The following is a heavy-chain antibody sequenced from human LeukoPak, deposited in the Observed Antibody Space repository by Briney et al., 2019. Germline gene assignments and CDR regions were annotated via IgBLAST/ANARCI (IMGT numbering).Heavy chain of an antibody. J-gene: IGHJ4*02. Sequence: PSETLSLTCTVSGGSISSYYWSWIRQPPGKGLEWIGYIYYSGSTNYNPSLKSRVTISIDTSKNQFSLKLSSVTAADTAVYYCARGVYIAAAQYGYWGQGTLVTVSS. V-gene: IGHV4-59*01. CDR3: ARGVYIAAAQYGY. D-gene: IGHD6-13*01. CDR2: IYYSGST. CDR1: GGSISSYY.